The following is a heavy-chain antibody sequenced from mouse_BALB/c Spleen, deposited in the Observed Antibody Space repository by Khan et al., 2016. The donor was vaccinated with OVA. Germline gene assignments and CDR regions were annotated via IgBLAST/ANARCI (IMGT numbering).Heavy chain of an antibody. V-gene: IGHV9-3-1*01. D-gene: IGHD1-1*02. Sequence: QFQLVQSGPELKKPGETVKISCKASGYIFTNYGMNWVKQAPGKGLKWMGWINTYTGEPTYVDDFKGRFAFSLETSASTAYLQINNLRNEDTATYFCASGGYWYFDVWGAGTTVTVSS. CDR3: ASGGYWYFDV. CDR1: GYIFTNYG. J-gene: IGHJ1*01. CDR2: INTYTGEP.